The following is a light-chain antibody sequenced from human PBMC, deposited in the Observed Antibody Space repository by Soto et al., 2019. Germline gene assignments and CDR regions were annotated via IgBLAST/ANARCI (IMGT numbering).Light chain of an antibody. J-gene: IGKJ4*01. Sequence: DIQMTQSPSTLSASVGDRVTITCRASHSISTWLAWYQQKPGKAPNLLIYKASTLESGVPSRFSGSGSETEFTLTISSLQPDDSATYYCQQYNTYVTFGGGTKVDIK. V-gene: IGKV1-5*03. CDR3: QQYNTYVT. CDR1: HSISTW. CDR2: KAS.